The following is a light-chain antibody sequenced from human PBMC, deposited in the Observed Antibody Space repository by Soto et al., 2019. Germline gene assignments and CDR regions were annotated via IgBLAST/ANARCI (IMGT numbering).Light chain of an antibody. CDR2: DVT. J-gene: IGLJ1*01. Sequence: QSVLTQPASVSGSLGQSITISCTGTSSDVGGFDYVSWYQHQPGKAPKLIIYDVTSRPSGVSSHFSGSKSGNTASLTISGLLAEDEADYHCCSYTSSNTYVFGTGTKVTV. CDR1: SSDVGGFDY. CDR3: CSYTSSNTYV. V-gene: IGLV2-14*03.